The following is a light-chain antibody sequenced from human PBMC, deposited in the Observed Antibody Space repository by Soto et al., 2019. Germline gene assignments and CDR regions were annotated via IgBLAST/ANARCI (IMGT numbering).Light chain of an antibody. CDR1: SSNIGSHS. J-gene: IGLJ2*01. V-gene: IGLV1-44*01. Sequence: SVLPQPPSASGTPGQSVTISCSGSSSNIGSHSVDWYQQLPGTAPKLLIFRNNQRPSGVPDRFSGSKSGTSASLAISGLRSEDEADYYCAARDDSLNAVIFGGGTKVTVL. CDR2: RNN. CDR3: AARDDSLNAVI.